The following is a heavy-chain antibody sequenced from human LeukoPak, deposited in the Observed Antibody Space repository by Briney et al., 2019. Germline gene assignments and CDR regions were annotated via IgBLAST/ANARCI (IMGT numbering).Heavy chain of an antibody. J-gene: IGHJ4*02. CDR3: ARDNSYGYDY. Sequence: GGSLRLSCAASGFTFDDYGMSWVRQAPGKGLEWVSGINWNGGSTGYADSVKGRFTISRDDAKNSLYMQMNSLRAEDTALYYCARDNSYGYDYWGQGILVTVSS. CDR2: INWNGGST. V-gene: IGHV3-20*04. CDR1: GFTFDDYG. D-gene: IGHD5-18*01.